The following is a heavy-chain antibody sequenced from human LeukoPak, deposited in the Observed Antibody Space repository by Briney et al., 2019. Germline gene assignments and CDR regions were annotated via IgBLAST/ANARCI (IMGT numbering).Heavy chain of an antibody. D-gene: IGHD6-19*01. CDR3: VRASRGWYYFDY. CDR1: GFTFSSYD. Sequence: GGSLRLSCAASGFTFSSYDMHWVRQVTGKGLEWVSAIGTAGDPSYPGSVKGRFTISREIAKNSLYLQMNSLRDGDTAVYYCVRASRGWYYFDYWSQGTLVTVSS. J-gene: IGHJ4*02. V-gene: IGHV3-13*05. CDR2: IGTAGDP.